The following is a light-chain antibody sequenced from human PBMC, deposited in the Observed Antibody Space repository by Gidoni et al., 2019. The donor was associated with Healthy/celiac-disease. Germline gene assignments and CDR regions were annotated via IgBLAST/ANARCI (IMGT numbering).Light chain of an antibody. CDR2: QDS. V-gene: IGLV3-1*01. J-gene: IGLJ2*01. Sequence: SSQLTQPPPVSVSPGPTASITCSGAKLGDKYACWYQQTPGQSPVLVIYQDSKRPSGIPARFSGSNSGNTATLTISGTQAMDEADYCCQAWDSSTVVFGGGTKLTVL. CDR3: QAWDSSTVV. CDR1: KLGDKY.